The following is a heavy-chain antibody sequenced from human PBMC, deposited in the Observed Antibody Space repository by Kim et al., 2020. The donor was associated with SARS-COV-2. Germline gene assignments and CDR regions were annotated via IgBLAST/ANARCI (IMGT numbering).Heavy chain of an antibody. J-gene: IGHJ6*02. CDR3: AKDPTLMITFADGMDV. Sequence: GGSLRLSCAASGFTFSSYAMSWVRQAPGKGLEWVSAISGSGGSTYYADSVKGRFTISRDNSKNTLYLQMNSLRAEDTAVYYCAKDPTLMITFADGMDVWGQGTTVTVSS. V-gene: IGHV3-23*01. CDR2: ISGSGGST. D-gene: IGHD3-16*01. CDR1: GFTFSSYA.